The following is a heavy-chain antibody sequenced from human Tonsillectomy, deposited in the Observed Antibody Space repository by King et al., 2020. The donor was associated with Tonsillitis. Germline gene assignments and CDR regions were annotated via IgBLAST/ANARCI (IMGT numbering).Heavy chain of an antibody. D-gene: IGHD1-26*01. Sequence: VQLVESGGGLVQPGGSLRLSCAASGFTFSSYAMSWVRQAPGKGLEWVSAISGSGGGTYYADSVKGRFTIYRDNSKNTTYLQMNSLRAEDTAVYFCAGGGGSQPYDAFDIWGQGTMVTVSS. CDR2: ISGSGGGT. V-gene: IGHV3-23*04. CDR3: AGGGGSQPYDAFDI. J-gene: IGHJ3*02. CDR1: GFTFSSYA.